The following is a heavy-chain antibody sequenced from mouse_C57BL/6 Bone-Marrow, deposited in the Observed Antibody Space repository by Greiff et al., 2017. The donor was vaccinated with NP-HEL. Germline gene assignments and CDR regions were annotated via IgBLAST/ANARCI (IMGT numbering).Heavy chain of an antibody. CDR2: ISDGGSYT. Sequence: EVQVVESGGGLVKPGGSLKLSCAASGFTFSSYAMSWVRQTPEKRLEWVATISDGGSYTYYPDNVKGRFTISRDNAKNNLYLQMSHLKSEDTAMYYCARDRTTVSRYFDYWGQGTTLTVSS. D-gene: IGHD1-1*01. V-gene: IGHV5-4*01. CDR1: GFTFSSYA. CDR3: ARDRTTVSRYFDY. J-gene: IGHJ2*01.